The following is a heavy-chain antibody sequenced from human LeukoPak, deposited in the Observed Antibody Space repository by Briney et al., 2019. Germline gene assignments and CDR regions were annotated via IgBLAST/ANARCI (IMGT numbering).Heavy chain of an antibody. D-gene: IGHD1-26*01. CDR1: GFTFSSYS. V-gene: IGHV3-21*01. CDR3: ARDGVGATPFDY. Sequence: GGSLRLSCAASGFTFSSYSMNWVPQAPGKGLEWVSSISSSSYIYYADSVKGRFTISRDNAKNSLYLQMNSLRAEDTAVYYCARDGVGATPFDYWGQGTLVTVSS. J-gene: IGHJ4*02. CDR2: ISSSSYI.